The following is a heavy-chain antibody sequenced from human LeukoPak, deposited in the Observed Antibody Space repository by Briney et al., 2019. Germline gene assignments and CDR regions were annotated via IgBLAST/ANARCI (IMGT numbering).Heavy chain of an antibody. D-gene: IGHD4-23*01. CDR1: GYTFTSYG. Sequence: ASVKVSCKASGYTFTSYGISWVRQAPGQGLEWMGWISAYNGNTNYAQKLQGRVTMTTDTSTSTAYMELRSLRSDDTAVYYCARDPTYDYGGNFLDYWGQGTLVTVSS. V-gene: IGHV1-18*01. CDR2: ISAYNGNT. J-gene: IGHJ4*02. CDR3: ARDPTYDYGGNFLDY.